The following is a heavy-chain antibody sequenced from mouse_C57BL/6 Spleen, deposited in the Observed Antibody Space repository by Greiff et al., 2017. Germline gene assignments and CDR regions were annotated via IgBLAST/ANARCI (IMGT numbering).Heavy chain of an antibody. Sequence: EVQLQESGPGLVKPSQSLSLTCSVTGYSITSGYYWNWIRPFPGNKLEWLGYISYDGSNNYNPYLKNRISITRDTSKNQFFLKFNSVTTEDTATDYCARITTPCWYFDVWGTGTTVTVAS. V-gene: IGHV3-6*01. CDR2: ISYDGSN. CDR3: ARITTPCWYFDV. D-gene: IGHD1-1*01. CDR1: GYSITSGYY. J-gene: IGHJ1*03.